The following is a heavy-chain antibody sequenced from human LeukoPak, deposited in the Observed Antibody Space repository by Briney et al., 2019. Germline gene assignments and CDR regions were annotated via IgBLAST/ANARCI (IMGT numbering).Heavy chain of an antibody. V-gene: IGHV1-2*02. CDR1: GYTFTGYY. D-gene: IGHD3-3*01. CDR2: INPNSGGT. J-gene: IGHJ4*02. CDR3: AREGGDFTIFGVVTTVDY. Sequence: APVKVSCKASGYTFTGYYMHWVRQAPGQGLEWMGWINPNSGGTNYAQKFQGRVTMTRDTSISTAYMELSRLRSDDTAVYYCAREGGDFTIFGVVTTVDYWGQGTLVTVSS.